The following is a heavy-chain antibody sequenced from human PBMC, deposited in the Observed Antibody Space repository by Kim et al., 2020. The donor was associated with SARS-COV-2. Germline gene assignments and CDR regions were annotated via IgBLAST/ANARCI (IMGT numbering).Heavy chain of an antibody. CDR1: GFTFSSYW. Sequence: GGSLRLSCAASGFTFSSYWMHWVRQAPGKGLVWVSRINSDGSSTSYADSVKGRFTISRDNAKNTLYLQMNSLRADDTAVYYCARDGSSGLLVFLWGQGTLVTVSS. CDR3: ARDGSSGLLVFL. D-gene: IGHD2-8*02. J-gene: IGHJ4*02. V-gene: IGHV3-74*01. CDR2: INSDGSST.